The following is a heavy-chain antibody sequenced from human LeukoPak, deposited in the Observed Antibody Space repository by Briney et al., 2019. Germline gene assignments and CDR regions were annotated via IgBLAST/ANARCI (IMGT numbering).Heavy chain of an antibody. CDR1: GFTVSSYY. CDR2: IYSGGST. Sequence: GGSLRLSCAASGFTVSSYYMSWVRQAPGKGLEWVSVIYSGGSTYYADSVKGRFTISRDNSKNTLYLQMNSLRAEDTAVYYCAREDYGNFDYWGQGTLVTVSS. D-gene: IGHD4-17*01. J-gene: IGHJ4*02. V-gene: IGHV3-53*01. CDR3: AREDYGNFDY.